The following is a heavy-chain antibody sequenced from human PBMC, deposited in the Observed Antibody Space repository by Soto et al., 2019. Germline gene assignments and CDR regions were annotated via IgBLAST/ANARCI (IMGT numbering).Heavy chain of an antibody. D-gene: IGHD5-18*01. Sequence: QVQLVQSGAEVKKPGSSVNVSCKASGGTFSSYAISWVRQAPGQGLEWMGGIIPIFGTANYAQKFQGRVTITADQSASTDYMELSSVRSEDTVVYYSASQGLVDTAMVTYFGYWGQGSLVTFSS. J-gene: IGHJ4*02. CDR1: GGTFSSYA. V-gene: IGHV1-69*01. CDR2: IIPIFGTA. CDR3: ASQGLVDTAMVTYFGY.